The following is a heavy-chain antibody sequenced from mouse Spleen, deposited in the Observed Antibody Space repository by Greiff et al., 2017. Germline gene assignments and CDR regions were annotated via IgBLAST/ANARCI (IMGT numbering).Heavy chain of an antibody. CDR3: ARRGRYYAMDY. J-gene: IGHJ4*01. CDR1: GFTFSSYA. Sequence: EVQLVESGGGLVKPGGSLKLSCAASGFTFSSYAMSWVRQTPEKRLEWVATISSGGSYTYYPDSVKGRFPISRDNAKNTLYLQMSSLRSEDTAMYYCARRGRYYAMDYWGQGTSVTVSS. V-gene: IGHV5-9-3*01. CDR2: ISSGGSYT.